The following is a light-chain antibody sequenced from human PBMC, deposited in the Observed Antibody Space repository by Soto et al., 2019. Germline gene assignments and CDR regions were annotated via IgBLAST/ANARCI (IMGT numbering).Light chain of an antibody. J-gene: IGLJ3*02. Sequence: QSVLTQPASVSGSPGQSITISCNGTSSDVGGYNYVSWYQKHPGKAPKLMIYEVSNRPSGVSNRFSGSKSGNTASLTISGLQAEDEADYYCSSYTSSSTRVFGGGTKLTVL. V-gene: IGLV2-14*01. CDR2: EVS. CDR1: SSDVGGYNY. CDR3: SSYTSSSTRV.